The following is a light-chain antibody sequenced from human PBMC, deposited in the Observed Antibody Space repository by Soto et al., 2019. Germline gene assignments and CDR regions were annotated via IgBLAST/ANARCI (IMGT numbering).Light chain of an antibody. CDR3: QSYDGTRSGSYL. CDR2: GTT. Sequence: QSVLTQPPSVSGAPGQRVTISCTGSSSNIGAGYDVHWYQQLPGTAPKLVMYGTTNRPSGVPDRFSGSKSGTSASLAITGLQAEDEADYYCQSYDGTRSGSYLFGIGTKLTVL. V-gene: IGLV1-40*01. J-gene: IGLJ1*01. CDR1: SSNIGAGYD.